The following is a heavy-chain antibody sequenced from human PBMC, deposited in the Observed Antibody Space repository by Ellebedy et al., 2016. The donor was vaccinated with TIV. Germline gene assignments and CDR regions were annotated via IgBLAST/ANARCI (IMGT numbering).Heavy chain of an antibody. Sequence: MPGGSLRLSCAVYGGSFSDYYWSWVRQLPGKGLEWIGELNHGGSTNYNPSLKSRVSMSIDTSKNRFSLKLSSVTAADTAVYYCARPAYYGSGSYPVDDYWGQGTLVTVSS. CDR2: LNHGGST. CDR3: ARPAYYGSGSYPVDDY. V-gene: IGHV4-34*01. D-gene: IGHD3-10*01. J-gene: IGHJ4*02. CDR1: GGSFSDYY.